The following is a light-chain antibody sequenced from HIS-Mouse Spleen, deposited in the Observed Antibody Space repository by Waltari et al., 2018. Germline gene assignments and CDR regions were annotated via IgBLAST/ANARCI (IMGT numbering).Light chain of an antibody. CDR3: QVWDSSSAHPV. CDR1: NSGSKS. Sequence: SYVLTQPPSVSVAPGQTARITRGGNNSGSKSVHWYQPEPGKAPVLDVEDDTDCPSAILERFSGSNSGNTATLTISRVEAGDEADYSCQVWDSSSAHPVFGGGTKLTVL. V-gene: IGLV3-21*02. J-gene: IGLJ3*02. CDR2: DDT.